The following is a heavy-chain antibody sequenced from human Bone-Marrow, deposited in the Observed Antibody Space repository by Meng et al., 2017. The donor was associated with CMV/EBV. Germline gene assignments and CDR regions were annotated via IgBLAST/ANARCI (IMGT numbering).Heavy chain of an antibody. D-gene: IGHD5-24*01. CDR3: ARGLEI. J-gene: IGHJ4*02. Sequence: SETLSLTCTVSGGSVSSGSYYWSWIRQPPGKGLEWIGYIYYSGSTNYNPSLKSRVTISVDTSKNQFSLKLSSVTAADTAVYYCARGLEIRGQGTLVTFSS. CDR1: GGSVSSGSYY. CDR2: IYYSGST. V-gene: IGHV4-61*01.